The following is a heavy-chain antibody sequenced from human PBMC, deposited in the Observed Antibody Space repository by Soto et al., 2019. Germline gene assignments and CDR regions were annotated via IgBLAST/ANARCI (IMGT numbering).Heavy chain of an antibody. D-gene: IGHD3-22*01. CDR2: ISAYNGNT. J-gene: IGHJ3*02. CDR1: GYTFTSYG. V-gene: IGHV1-18*01. Sequence: QVQLVQSGAEVKKPGASVKVSCKASGYTFTSYGISWVRQAPGQGLEWMGWISAYNGNTNYAQKLQGRVTMTTDTSTSTAYMELRSPRSDDTAVYYCARDSMYYYDSSGYLAYDAFDIWGQGTMVTVSS. CDR3: ARDSMYYYDSSGYLAYDAFDI.